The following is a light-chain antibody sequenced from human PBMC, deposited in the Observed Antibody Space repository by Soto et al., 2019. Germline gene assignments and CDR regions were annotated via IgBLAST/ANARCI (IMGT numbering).Light chain of an antibody. CDR3: CSYAGSSSLGV. J-gene: IGLJ2*01. Sequence: QSALTQPRSVSGSPGQSVTISCTGSSSDVGGYDFVSWYQQHPGKAPKLMLYDVTKRPSGVPDRFSGSKSGNSASLTISGLRPEDEADYYCCSYAGSSSLGVFGGGTKVTVL. CDR2: DVT. V-gene: IGLV2-11*01. CDR1: SSDVGGYDF.